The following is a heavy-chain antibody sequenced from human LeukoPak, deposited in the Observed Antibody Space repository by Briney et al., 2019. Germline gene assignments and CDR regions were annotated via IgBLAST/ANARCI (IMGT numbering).Heavy chain of an antibody. D-gene: IGHD3-3*01. J-gene: IGHJ6*02. CDR3: ARHLLRQYYYGMDV. CDR1: GGSISSYY. V-gene: IGHV4-59*08. Sequence: SETLSLTCTVSGGSISSYYWSWIQQPPGKGLEWIGYIYYSGSTNYNPSLKSRVTISVDTSKNQFSLKLSSVTAADTAVYYCARHLLRQYYYGMDVWGQGTTVTVSS. CDR2: IYYSGST.